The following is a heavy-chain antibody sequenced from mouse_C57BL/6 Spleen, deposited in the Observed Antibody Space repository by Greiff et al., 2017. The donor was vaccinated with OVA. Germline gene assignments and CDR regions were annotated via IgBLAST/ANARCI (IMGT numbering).Heavy chain of an antibody. D-gene: IGHD2-4*01. V-gene: IGHV1-80*01. J-gene: IGHJ4*01. CDR1: GYAFSSYW. CDR2: IYPGDGDT. CDR3: ARNDYGYAMDY. Sequence: VQLVESGAELVKPGASVKISCKASGYAFSSYWMNWVKQRPGKGLEWIGQIYPGDGDTNYNGKFKGKATLTADKSSSTAYMQLSSLTSEDSAVYFCARNDYGYAMDYWGQGTSVTVSS.